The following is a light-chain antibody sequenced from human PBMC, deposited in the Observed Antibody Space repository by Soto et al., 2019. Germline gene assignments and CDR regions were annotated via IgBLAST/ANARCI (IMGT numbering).Light chain of an antibody. CDR2: AAS. Sequence: DIQMTQSPSSLSASVGDRVTITCRASQSISSYLNWYQQKPGKAPKLLIYAASSLQSGVPSRRSGSGSGTHFTLTLSSLQLEDLATYYGQQSYSNQAFWQGTKVDIK. J-gene: IGKJ1*01. CDR1: QSISSY. V-gene: IGKV1-39*01. CDR3: QQSYSNQA.